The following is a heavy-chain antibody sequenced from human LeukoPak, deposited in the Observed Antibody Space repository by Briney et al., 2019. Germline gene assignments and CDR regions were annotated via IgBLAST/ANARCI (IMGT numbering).Heavy chain of an antibody. D-gene: IGHD5-18*01. CDR1: GYTLTDYY. V-gene: IGHV1-2*06. Sequence: ASVKVSCKASGYTLTDYYMHWVRQAPGQGLEWMGRINPNSGGTNYAQKFQGRVTMTRDTSISTAYMELSRLRSDDTAVYYCAREGDTDEFDYWGQGTLVTVSS. CDR3: AREGDTDEFDY. CDR2: INPNSGGT. J-gene: IGHJ4*02.